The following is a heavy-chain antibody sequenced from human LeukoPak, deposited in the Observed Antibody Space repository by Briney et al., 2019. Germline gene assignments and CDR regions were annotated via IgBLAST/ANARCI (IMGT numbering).Heavy chain of an antibody. D-gene: IGHD6-13*01. V-gene: IGHV4-59*01. J-gene: IGHJ3*02. CDR2: IYYSGST. CDR1: GGSISSYY. CDR3: AREVYDSSSNRDAFDI. Sequence: SETLSLTCTVSGGSISSYYWSWIRQPPGKGLEWIGYIYYSGSTNYNPSLKSRVTISVDTSKNQFSLKLSSVTAADTAVYYCAREVYDSSSNRDAFDIWGQGTMVTVSS.